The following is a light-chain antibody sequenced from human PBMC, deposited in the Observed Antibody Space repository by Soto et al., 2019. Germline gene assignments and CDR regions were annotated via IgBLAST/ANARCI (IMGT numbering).Light chain of an antibody. V-gene: IGKV1-9*01. CDR2: AAS. CDR1: QGISSY. CDR3: QQLNSYH. Sequence: DIQLTQSPSFLSASVGDRVTITCRASQGISSYLAWYQQKPGKAPKLLIYAASTLQSGVPSRFSGSGSGTEFTLTISSLQPEDFATYYSQQLNSYHFGHGTKVDIK. J-gene: IGKJ3*01.